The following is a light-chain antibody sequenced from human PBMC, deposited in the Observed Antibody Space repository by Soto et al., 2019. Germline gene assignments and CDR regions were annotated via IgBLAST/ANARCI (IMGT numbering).Light chain of an antibody. J-gene: IGKJ5*01. CDR3: QQFSSTLVT. Sequence: EIVLTQSPGSLSLFPGERAALSCRASQSVGSNYLAWYQQKPGQAPRLLIYDASRRATGIPDRFSGSGSGTDFTLTISRLEPEDFAVYYCQQFSSTLVTFGQGTRLEIK. CDR1: QSVGSNY. CDR2: DAS. V-gene: IGKV3-20*01.